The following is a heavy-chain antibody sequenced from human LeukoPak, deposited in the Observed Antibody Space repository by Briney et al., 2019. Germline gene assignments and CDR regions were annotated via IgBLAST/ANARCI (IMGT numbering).Heavy chain of an antibody. CDR1: GFTFNTYA. CDR3: AKTSLPALWLPHHY. Sequence: GGSLRLSCTGSGFTFNTYAMTWVRQVPGKGLEWVSSISGGGGSAHYADFVKGRFTISRDNSKNTLYLHLNSLRPADTAVYFCAKTSLPALWLPHHYWGQGTLVTVSS. J-gene: IGHJ4*02. V-gene: IGHV3-23*01. D-gene: IGHD2-2*01. CDR2: ISGGGGSA.